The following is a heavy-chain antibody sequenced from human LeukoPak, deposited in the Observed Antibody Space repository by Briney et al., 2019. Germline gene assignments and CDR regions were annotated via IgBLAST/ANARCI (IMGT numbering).Heavy chain of an antibody. CDR3: ANAGVAAAGTIY. D-gene: IGHD6-13*01. CDR2: ISWSGNT. J-gene: IGHJ4*02. CDR1: GGSITSHY. Sequence: PSETLSLTCTVSGGSITSHYWSWIRQPPGKGLEWIGYISWSGNTDYNPSLKSRVTISVDTSKNQFSLRLNSVTAADTAVYYCANAGVAAAGTIYWGQGTLVTVSS. V-gene: IGHV4-59*08.